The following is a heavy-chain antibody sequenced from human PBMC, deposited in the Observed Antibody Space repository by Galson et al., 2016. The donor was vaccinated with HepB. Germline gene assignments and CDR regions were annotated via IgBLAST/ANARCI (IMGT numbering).Heavy chain of an antibody. Sequence: SLRLSCAASGFALSSYWMSWVRQAPGKGLEWVANIRQDGGETYYVDSVKGRFTISGDNAKNSLSLQMNSLRAEDTAVYYCARGYYYGLGRHYKPSHMDVWGNGTTVTVSS. CDR1: GFALSSYW. J-gene: IGHJ6*04. D-gene: IGHD3-10*01. V-gene: IGHV3-7*03. CDR3: ARGYYYGLGRHYKPSHMDV. CDR2: IRQDGGET.